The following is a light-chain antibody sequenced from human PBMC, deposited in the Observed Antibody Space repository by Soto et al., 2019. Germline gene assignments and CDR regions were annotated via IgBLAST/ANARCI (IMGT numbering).Light chain of an antibody. V-gene: IGKV3-20*01. Sequence: EVVLTQSPGTLSLSPGEGATLSCRASQSVDSSNLAWYQQRRGRAPRRLIYGASTRASGIPDRFSGSGSGKDFTLTIRRLETDDFAVYYCSQYGSALYTFGQGTKLEIK. CDR2: GAS. J-gene: IGKJ2*01. CDR1: QSVDSSN. CDR3: SQYGSALYT.